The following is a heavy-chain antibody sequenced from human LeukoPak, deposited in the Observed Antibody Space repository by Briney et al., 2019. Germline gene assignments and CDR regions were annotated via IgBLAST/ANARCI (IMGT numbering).Heavy chain of an antibody. Sequence: GGSLRLSCAASGFTFSAYGMNWVRQSPGKGLEFVSYISSSSTTIYYSDSVKGRFTISRDNAKESLYLQMSSLRAEDTAVYYCARLEIFSGFDYWGRGTLVAVSS. V-gene: IGHV3-48*04. CDR1: GFTFSAYG. CDR3: ARLEIFSGFDY. J-gene: IGHJ4*02. D-gene: IGHD3-10*01. CDR2: ISSSSTTI.